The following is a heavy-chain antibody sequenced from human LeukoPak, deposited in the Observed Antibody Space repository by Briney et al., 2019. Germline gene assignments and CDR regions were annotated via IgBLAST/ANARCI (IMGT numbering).Heavy chain of an antibody. CDR3: ARDSALLWFGELDS. V-gene: IGHV4-30-4*01. Sequence: SETLSLTCSVSGGSISSGDYCWSWIRQTPGKGLEWIGNIYYSGSTNYNASLKSRITISLDTSRNQFSLKLTSVTAADTAVYFCARDSALLWFGELDSWGQGTVVTVSS. J-gene: IGHJ4*02. D-gene: IGHD3-10*01. CDR2: IYYSGST. CDR1: GGSISSGDYC.